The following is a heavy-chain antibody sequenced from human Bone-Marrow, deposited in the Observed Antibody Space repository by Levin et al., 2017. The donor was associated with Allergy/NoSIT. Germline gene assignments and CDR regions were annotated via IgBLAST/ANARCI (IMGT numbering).Heavy chain of an antibody. CDR3: ARDESYSGMDV. J-gene: IGHJ6*02. Sequence: GASVKVSCVASGFSFSIYWMTWVRQAPGKGLEWVASLKEDGTEKYYVDSVKGRFTISRDNAKKSLYLQMNSLRAEDTAVYYCARDESYSGMDVWGQGTTVTVSS. CDR2: LKEDGTEK. CDR1: GFSFSIYW. V-gene: IGHV3-7*01.